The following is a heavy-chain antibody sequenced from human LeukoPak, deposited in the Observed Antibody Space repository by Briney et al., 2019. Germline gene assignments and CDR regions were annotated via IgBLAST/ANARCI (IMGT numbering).Heavy chain of an antibody. J-gene: IGHJ4*02. D-gene: IGHD4-17*01. V-gene: IGHV3-23*01. CDR1: GFTFSSYE. CDR3: AKVPYGDYRSYYFDF. Sequence: PGGSLRLSCAASGFTFSSYEMSWVRQAPGKGLEWVSVISVSGGDTYYADSVKGRFTISRDSSTNTLYLQMNSLRAEDTALYYCAKVPYGDYRSYYFDFWGQGTLVTVSS. CDR2: ISVSGGDT.